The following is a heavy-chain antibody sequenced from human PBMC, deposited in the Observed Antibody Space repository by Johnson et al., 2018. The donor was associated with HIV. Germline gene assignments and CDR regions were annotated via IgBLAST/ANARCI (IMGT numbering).Heavy chain of an antibody. J-gene: IGHJ3*01. CDR2: IFTVGDV. CDR3: ARDGRDVVTRGSFDV. CDR1: GITVSSNY. Sequence: VQLVESGGGLAQPGGSLRLSCAASGITVSSNYMSWVRQAPGKGLEWVSVIFTVGDVYYADSVKGRFTISRDNSKNFLSLQMNSLRPEDTALYYCARDGRDVVTRGSFDVWGQGTVVTVSS. D-gene: IGHD3-22*01. V-gene: IGHV3-66*02.